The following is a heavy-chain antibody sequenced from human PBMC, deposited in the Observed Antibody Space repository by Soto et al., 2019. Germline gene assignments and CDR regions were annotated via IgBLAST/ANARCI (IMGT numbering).Heavy chain of an antibody. CDR2: MTSDGRTT. CDR1: GFDFGNSW. J-gene: IGHJ4*02. Sequence: GSLRLSCAASGFDFGNSWMHWVRQPPGKGPEWVSRMTSDGRTTQYADSVKGRFTVSRDNAKNTLYLEMNSLRAEDTAVYYCAKAEVDYWGPGT. V-gene: IGHV3-74*01. CDR3: AKAEVDY.